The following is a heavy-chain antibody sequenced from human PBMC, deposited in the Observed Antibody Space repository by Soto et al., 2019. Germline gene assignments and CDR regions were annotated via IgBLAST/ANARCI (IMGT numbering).Heavy chain of an antibody. V-gene: IGHV4-30-2*01. CDR1: GDSISGGSYS. J-gene: IGHJ5*02. CDR2: IYHSGNT. CDR3: ARENTGRREGWLAP. Sequence: PSETLSLTCAVSGDSISGGSYSWTWIRQPPGKGLEWIGYIYHSGNTYFNPSLKSRVTMSVDRSKNHFSLRLSSVTAADTAVYYCARENTGRREGWLAPGGQGTRVTVS.